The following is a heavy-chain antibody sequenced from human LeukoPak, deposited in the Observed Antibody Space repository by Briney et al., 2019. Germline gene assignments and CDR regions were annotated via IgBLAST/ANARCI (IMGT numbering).Heavy chain of an antibody. V-gene: IGHV1-24*01. D-gene: IGHD3-16*02. CDR2: FDPEDGET. Sequence: HWASVKVSCKVSGCTLTELSMHWVRQAPGKGLEWMGGFDPEDGETIYAQKFQGRVTMTEDTSTDTAYMELSSLRSEDTAVYYCATLDDYVWGSYRGSWFDPWGQGTLVTVSS. J-gene: IGHJ5*02. CDR1: GCTLTELS. CDR3: ATLDDYVWGSYRGSWFDP.